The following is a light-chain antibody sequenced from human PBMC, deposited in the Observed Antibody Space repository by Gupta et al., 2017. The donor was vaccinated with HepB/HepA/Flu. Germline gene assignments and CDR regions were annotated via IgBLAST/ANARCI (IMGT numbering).Light chain of an antibody. CDR3: QQFHNLPLT. J-gene: IGKJ4*01. CDR1: QDIDNY. V-gene: IGKV1-33*01. Sequence: DIQMTQSPSSLSAFVGDRVTITCQASQDIDNYLNWYHQKPGKAPKLLLYDASKLQTGVPSRFSGSGSGTEFSLTISRLQPEDIGTYYCQQFHNLPLTFGGGTKVEI. CDR2: DAS.